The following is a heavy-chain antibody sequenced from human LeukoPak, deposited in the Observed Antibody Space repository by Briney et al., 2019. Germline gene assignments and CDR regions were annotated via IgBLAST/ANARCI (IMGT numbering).Heavy chain of an antibody. CDR2: INHSGST. CDR1: GGSFSGYY. Sequence: SETLSLTCAVYGGSFSGYYWSWIRQPPGKGLEWIGEINHSGSTNYNPSLKSRVTISVDTSKNQFSLKLSSVTAAETAVYYCARDQGQLPIDYWGQGTLVTVSS. V-gene: IGHV4-34*01. CDR3: ARDQGQLPIDY. D-gene: IGHD2-2*01. J-gene: IGHJ4*02.